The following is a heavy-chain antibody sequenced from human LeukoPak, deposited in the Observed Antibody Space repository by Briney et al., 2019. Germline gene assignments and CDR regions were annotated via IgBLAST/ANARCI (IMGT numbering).Heavy chain of an antibody. CDR3: ASSSGYCSGGSCYSIDY. D-gene: IGHD2-15*01. CDR1: GFTFSSNA. CDR2: IVASVGST. Sequence: GGSLRPSCAPPGFTFSSNAMSWVRQAPGKGLGWVSSIVASVGSTYYADSVKGRFTISRDNSKNTLYLQMNSLRAEDTAVYYCASSSGYCSGGSCYSIDYWGQGTLVTVSS. V-gene: IGHV3-23*01. J-gene: IGHJ4*02.